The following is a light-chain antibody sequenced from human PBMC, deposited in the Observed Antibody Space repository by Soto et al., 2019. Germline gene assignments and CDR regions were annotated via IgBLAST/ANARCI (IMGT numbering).Light chain of an antibody. CDR1: PSVSSSY. CDR3: QQYASSTIPIT. V-gene: IGKV3-20*01. Sequence: EIVMPQSPATLSVSPGARATLSCRASPSVSSSYLAWYQQKPGQAPRLLIYGASSRATGIPDRFSGSGSGTDFTLTISRLEPEDFAVYYCQQYASSTIPITFGQGTRLEIK. CDR2: GAS. J-gene: IGKJ5*01.